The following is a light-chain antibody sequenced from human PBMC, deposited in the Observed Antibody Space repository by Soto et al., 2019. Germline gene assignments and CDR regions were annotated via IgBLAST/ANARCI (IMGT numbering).Light chain of an antibody. CDR3: RHYNNWPPEP. CDR1: QSVSSR. Sequence: EIMMSQSPATLSVYPGERATLSCRASQSVSSRLAWYQQKRGQAPRLLIYDASTRATGIPARFSGSGSGTEFNLTISSLQSEDFAIYYCRHYNNWPPEPFGQGSKV. J-gene: IGKJ1*01. CDR2: DAS. V-gene: IGKV3-15*01.